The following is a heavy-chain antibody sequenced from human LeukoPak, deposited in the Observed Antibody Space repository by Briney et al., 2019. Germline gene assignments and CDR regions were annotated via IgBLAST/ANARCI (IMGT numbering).Heavy chain of an antibody. CDR3: ARWRGYSYGFGFDP. Sequence: PSETLSLTCTVSGGSISSYYWSWIRQPPGKGLEWIGYIYYSGSTNYNPSLKRRVTISVDTSKNQFSLKLSSVTAADTAVYYCARWRGYSYGFGFDPWGQGTLVTVSS. D-gene: IGHD5-18*01. CDR1: GGSISSYY. J-gene: IGHJ5*02. CDR2: IYYSGST. V-gene: IGHV4-59*01.